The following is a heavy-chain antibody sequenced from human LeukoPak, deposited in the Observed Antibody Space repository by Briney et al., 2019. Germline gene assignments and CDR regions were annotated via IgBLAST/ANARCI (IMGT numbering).Heavy chain of an antibody. J-gene: IGHJ4*02. V-gene: IGHV4-34*01. D-gene: IGHD3-22*01. CDR1: GGSFSGYY. Sequence: PSETLSLTCAVYGGSFSGYYWSWIRQPPGKGLEWIGEINHSGSTNYNPSLTSRVTISVDTSKNQFSLKLSSVTAADTAVYYCASRNSSGYYYYYYFDYWGQGTLVTVSS. CDR2: INHSGST. CDR3: ASRNSSGYYYYYYFDY.